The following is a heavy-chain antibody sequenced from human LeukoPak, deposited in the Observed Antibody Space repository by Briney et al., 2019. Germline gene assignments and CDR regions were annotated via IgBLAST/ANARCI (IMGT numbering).Heavy chain of an antibody. D-gene: IGHD5-24*01. CDR1: GGSFSGYY. CDR3: ARGGVEMEMAYNWFDP. Sequence: SETLSLTCAVYGGSFSGYYWSWIHQPPGKGLEWIGEINHSGSTNYNPSLKSRVTISVDTSKNQFSLKLSSVTAADTAVYYCARGGVEMEMAYNWFDPWGQGTLVTVSS. J-gene: IGHJ5*02. CDR2: INHSGST. V-gene: IGHV4-34*01.